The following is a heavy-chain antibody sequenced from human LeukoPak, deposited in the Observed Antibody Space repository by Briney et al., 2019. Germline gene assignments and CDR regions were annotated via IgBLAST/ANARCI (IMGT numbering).Heavy chain of an antibody. D-gene: IGHD3-10*01. CDR1: GFAFSGFE. CDR3: ARDLYYGSGSYLSS. CDR2: ISGSGSII. Sequence: GGSLRLSCAAPGFAFSGFEMNWVRQTPGKGLEWISYISGSGSIIYYADSVKGRFTISRDNAKNSLYLQMNSLRAEDTAIHYCARDLYYGSGSYLSSWGQGTLVTVSS. V-gene: IGHV3-48*03. J-gene: IGHJ5*02.